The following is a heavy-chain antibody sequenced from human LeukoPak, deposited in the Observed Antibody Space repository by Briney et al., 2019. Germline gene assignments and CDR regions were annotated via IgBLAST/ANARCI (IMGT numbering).Heavy chain of an antibody. Sequence: ASVKVSCKASGGTFSSYAISWVRQAPGQGLEWMGGIIPIFGTANYAQKFQGRVTITTDESTSTAYMELSSLRSEDTAVYYCARERGDSSSPEAYFDYWGQGTLVTVSS. CDR1: GGTFSSYA. D-gene: IGHD6-13*01. V-gene: IGHV1-69*05. CDR3: ARERGDSSSPEAYFDY. CDR2: IIPIFGTA. J-gene: IGHJ4*02.